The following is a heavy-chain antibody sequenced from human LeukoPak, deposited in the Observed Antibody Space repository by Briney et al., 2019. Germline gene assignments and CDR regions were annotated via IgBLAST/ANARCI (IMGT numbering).Heavy chain of an antibody. CDR2: ILPDGSQK. V-gene: IGHV3-7*01. J-gene: IGHJ4*02. Sequence: PGGSLRLSCVASDFTFDFYWMTWVRQAPGKGLEWLANILPDGSQKYYVDSVKGRFTISRDNPKNSLYLQINNLRAEDTAVYYCVSFYETYWGRGTLVTVSS. CDR1: DFTFDFYW. CDR3: VSFYETY. D-gene: IGHD2/OR15-2a*01.